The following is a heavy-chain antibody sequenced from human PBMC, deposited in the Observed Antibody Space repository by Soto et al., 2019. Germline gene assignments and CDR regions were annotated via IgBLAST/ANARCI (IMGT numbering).Heavy chain of an antibody. V-gene: IGHV5-10-1*01. D-gene: IGHD1-26*01. CDR1: GYSFTSYW. J-gene: IGHJ6*02. CDR2: IDPSDSYT. Sequence: GASLKISCEGSGYSFTSYWISWVRQMPGKGLEWMGRIDPSDSYTNYSPSFQGHVTISADKSISTAYLQWSSLKASDTGMYYCASLVGATPPHYYYYGMDVWGQGTTVTVSS. CDR3: ASLVGATPPHYYYYGMDV.